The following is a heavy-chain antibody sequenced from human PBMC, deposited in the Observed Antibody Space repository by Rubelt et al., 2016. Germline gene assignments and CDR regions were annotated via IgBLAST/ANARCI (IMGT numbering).Heavy chain of an antibody. V-gene: IGHV3-21*01. Sequence: VQLQQWGAGLLQPSETLSLTCAVYGGSFSGYYWSWIRQPPGKGLEWVSCISSSSSYMYYADSVKGRFTVSRDNAKNSLYLQMNSLRVEDTAVYYCARAGDGDNMVFDDWGQGTLVTVSS. CDR2: ISSSSSYM. CDR3: ARAGDGDNMVFDD. CDR1: GGSFSGYY. J-gene: IGHJ4*02. D-gene: IGHD5-24*01.